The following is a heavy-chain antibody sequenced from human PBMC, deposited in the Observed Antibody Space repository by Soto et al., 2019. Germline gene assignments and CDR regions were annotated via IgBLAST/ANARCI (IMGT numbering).Heavy chain of an antibody. CDR1: GFTFSSYW. V-gene: IGHV3-7*01. D-gene: IGHD6-19*01. CDR3: ARVVSGWYFDY. J-gene: IGHJ4*02. CDR2: IKQDGSEK. Sequence: GGSLRLSCAASGFTFSSYWMSWVLQAPGKGLEWVANIKQDGSEKYYVDSVKGRFTISRDNAKNSLYLQMNSLRAEDMAVYYCARVVSGWYFDYWGQGTLVTVSS.